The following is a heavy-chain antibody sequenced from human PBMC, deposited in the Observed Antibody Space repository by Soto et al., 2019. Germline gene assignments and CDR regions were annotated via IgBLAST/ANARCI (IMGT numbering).Heavy chain of an antibody. Sequence: QVQLVESGGGVVQPGRSLRLSCAASGFTFSSYAMHWVRQAPGKGLEWVAVISYDGSNKYYADSVKGRFTISRDNSYNTLYLKMNSLRAEDTAVYYCARDGWNWNYALDYWGQGTLVTVSS. D-gene: IGHD1-7*01. CDR2: ISYDGSNK. V-gene: IGHV3-30-3*01. CDR1: GFTFSSYA. CDR3: ARDGWNWNYALDY. J-gene: IGHJ4*02.